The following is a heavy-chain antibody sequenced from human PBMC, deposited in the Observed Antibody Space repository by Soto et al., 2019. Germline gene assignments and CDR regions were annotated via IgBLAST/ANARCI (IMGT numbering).Heavy chain of an antibody. CDR2: IYPGDSDT. Sequence: PGESLKISCKGSGYSFTSYWIGWVRQMPGKGLEWMGIIYPGDSDTGYSPSFQGQVTISADKSISTAYLQWSSLKASDTAMYYCATDPWDCSSTSCRDAFDIWGQGTMVTVSS. V-gene: IGHV5-51*01. CDR1: GYSFTSYW. J-gene: IGHJ3*02. D-gene: IGHD2-2*01. CDR3: ATDPWDCSSTSCRDAFDI.